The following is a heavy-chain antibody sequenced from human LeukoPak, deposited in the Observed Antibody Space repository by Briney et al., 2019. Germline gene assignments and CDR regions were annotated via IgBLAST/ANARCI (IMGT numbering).Heavy chain of an antibody. CDR3: AKDRVTAAGYYFDY. CDR2: ISFDGSAK. D-gene: IGHD6-13*01. Sequence: GGSLRLSCAASGFTFSSYGMHWVRQAPGKGLEWVSVISFDGSAKYYADSVKGRFTISRDNSKNTLYLQMTSLRAEDTAVYYCAKDRVTAAGYYFDYWGQGTLVSVST. J-gene: IGHJ4*02. CDR1: GFTFSSYG. V-gene: IGHV3-30*18.